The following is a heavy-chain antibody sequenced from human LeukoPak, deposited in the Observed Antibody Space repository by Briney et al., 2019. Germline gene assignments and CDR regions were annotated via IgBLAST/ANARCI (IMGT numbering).Heavy chain of an antibody. CDR3: ARGSYGSGSYPSDV. D-gene: IGHD3-10*01. J-gene: IGHJ6*02. Sequence: GGSVKVSCKASVYTFTAYYINWGREAPDQRLEWMGWFNPYIAARKYAQKFQDRVTMTRDTSVSTAYMDLSSLRSDATAVYYCARGSYGSGSYPSDVWGQGTTVTVSS. CDR1: VYTFTAYY. CDR2: FNPYIAAR. V-gene: IGHV1-2*02.